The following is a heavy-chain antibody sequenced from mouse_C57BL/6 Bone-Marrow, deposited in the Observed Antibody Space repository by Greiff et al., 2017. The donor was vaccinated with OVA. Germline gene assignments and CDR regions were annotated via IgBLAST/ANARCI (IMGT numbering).Heavy chain of an antibody. D-gene: IGHD2-5*01. J-gene: IGHJ2*01. CDR1: GYAFTNYL. V-gene: IGHV1-54*01. Sequence: QVQLQQSGAELVRPGTSVKVSCKASGYAFTNYLIEWVKQRPGQGLEWIGVINPGSGGTNYNEKFKGKATLTADKSSSTAYMQLSSLTSEDSAVYFCARCDSNYYFDYWGQGTTLTVSS. CDR3: ARCDSNYYFDY. CDR2: INPGSGGT.